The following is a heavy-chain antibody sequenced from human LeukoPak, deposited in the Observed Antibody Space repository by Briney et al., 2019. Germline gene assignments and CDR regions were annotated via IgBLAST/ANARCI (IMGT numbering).Heavy chain of an antibody. J-gene: IGHJ4*02. Sequence: GGSLRLSCAASGFTFSSYWMSWVRQAPGKGLEWVAVISYDGSNKYYADSVKGRFTISRDNSKNTLYLQMNSLRAEDTAVYYCAKVRLGYCSSTSCPWADYWGQGTLVTVSS. D-gene: IGHD2-2*01. CDR3: AKVRLGYCSSTSCPWADY. V-gene: IGHV3-30*18. CDR2: ISYDGSNK. CDR1: GFTFSSYW.